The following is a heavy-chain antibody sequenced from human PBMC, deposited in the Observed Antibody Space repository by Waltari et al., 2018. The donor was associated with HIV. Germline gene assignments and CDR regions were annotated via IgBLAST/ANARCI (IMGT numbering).Heavy chain of an antibody. D-gene: IGHD1-7*01. Sequence: QLQLQESGPGVVKPLETLSLTCTVSGGFLWSSDYYWDWLRQSPGKGLEWIGNIQYGGNTIYNPSLESRVSMSIDTSRGQFSLTLKDVTAADTAVYFCARRGNYRAAEYNYFGPWGQGIQVIVSS. CDR2: IQYGGNT. V-gene: IGHV4-39*01. CDR3: ARRGNYRAAEYNYFGP. CDR1: GGFLWSSDYY. J-gene: IGHJ5*02.